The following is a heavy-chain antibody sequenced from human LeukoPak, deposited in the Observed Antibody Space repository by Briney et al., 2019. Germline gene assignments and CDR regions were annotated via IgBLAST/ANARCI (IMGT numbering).Heavy chain of an antibody. J-gene: IGHJ6*02. CDR3: ARGYGDYDYYYYSMDV. CDR2: TYYRSKWYN. D-gene: IGHD4-17*01. Sequence: SQTLSLTCAISGDSVSSNSAAWNWIRQSPSRGLEWLGRTYYRSKWYNDYAVSVKSRITINPDTSKNQFSLQLNSVTPEDTAVYYCARGYGDYDYYYYSMDVWGQGTTVTVSS. V-gene: IGHV6-1*01. CDR1: GDSVSSNSAA.